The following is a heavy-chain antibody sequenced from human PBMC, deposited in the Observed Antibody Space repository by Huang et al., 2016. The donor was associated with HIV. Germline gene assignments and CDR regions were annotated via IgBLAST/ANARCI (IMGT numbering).Heavy chain of an antibody. J-gene: IGHJ3*02. CDR1: GFTFKNYW. Sequence: DEHLVESGGGLVQPGGSVTITCEVSGFTFKNYWMNWVRPAAGKWREWVVNRRVDGSEKNYVDYVKCRFTIFRDNAKNLLYLQMKSLRAEDTSVYYCATNLQIVVVPPDMGYDAFDMWGQGTMVTVSS. CDR3: ATNLQIVVVPPDMGYDAFDM. D-gene: IGHD2-2*01. V-gene: IGHV3-7*01. CDR2: RRVDGSEK.